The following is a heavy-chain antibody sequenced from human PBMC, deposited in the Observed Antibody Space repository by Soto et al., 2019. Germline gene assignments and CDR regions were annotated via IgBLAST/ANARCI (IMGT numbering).Heavy chain of an antibody. V-gene: IGHV4-31*03. D-gene: IGHD2-15*01. CDR3: AREGYCSGDSCYVVPDY. CDR1: GGSISSGRYY. Sequence: PSETLSLTCTVSGGSISSGRYYWSWIRQHPGKGLEWIGYIYYSGTTYYNPSLRSRLTISLDTSKNQFSLKLSSVTAADTAIYYCAREGYCSGDSCYVVPDYWGQGTLVTVSS. CDR2: IYYSGTT. J-gene: IGHJ4*02.